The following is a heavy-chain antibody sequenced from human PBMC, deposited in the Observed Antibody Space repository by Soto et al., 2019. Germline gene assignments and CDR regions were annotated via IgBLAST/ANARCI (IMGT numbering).Heavy chain of an antibody. CDR3: ARHPRRLRLCDY. Sequence: PSETLSLTCAVYGGSFSSYYWGWIRQPPGKGLEWIGSIYYSGSTYYNPSLKSRVTISVDTSKNQFSLKLSSVTAADTAVYYCARHPRRLRLCDYWGQGTLVTSPQ. CDR2: IYYSGST. V-gene: IGHV4-39*01. D-gene: IGHD5-12*01. CDR1: GGSFSSYY. J-gene: IGHJ4*02.